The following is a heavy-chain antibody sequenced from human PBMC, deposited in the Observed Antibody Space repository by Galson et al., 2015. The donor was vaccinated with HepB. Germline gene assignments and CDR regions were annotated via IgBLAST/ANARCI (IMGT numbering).Heavy chain of an antibody. J-gene: IGHJ4*02. CDR1: GFTFDDYA. CDR2: ISWNSGAF. Sequence: SLRLSCAASGFTFDDYAMHWVRQAPGKGLEWVSGISWNSGAFGYADSVKGRFTISRDNAKNSLYLQMNSLRTEDTALYYCAKDKVATIGGSGNFAHWGQGTLVPVSS. CDR3: AKDKVATIGGSGNFAH. D-gene: IGHD5-12*01. V-gene: IGHV3-9*01.